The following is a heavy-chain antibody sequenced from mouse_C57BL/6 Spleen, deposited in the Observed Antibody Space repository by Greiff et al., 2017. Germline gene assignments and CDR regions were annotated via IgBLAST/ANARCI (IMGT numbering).Heavy chain of an antibody. CDR3: AKGPYYYGSSYRYYAMDY. D-gene: IGHD1-1*01. J-gene: IGHJ4*01. V-gene: IGHV1-42*01. CDR2: INPSTGGT. Sequence: VQLQQSGPELVKPGASVKISCKASGYSFTGYYMNWVKQSPEKSLEWIGEINPSTGGTTYNQKFNAKATLTVDKSTITAYMQIKSLTSEDSAVYYCAKGPYYYGSSYRYYAMDYWGQGTSVTVSS. CDR1: GYSFTGYY.